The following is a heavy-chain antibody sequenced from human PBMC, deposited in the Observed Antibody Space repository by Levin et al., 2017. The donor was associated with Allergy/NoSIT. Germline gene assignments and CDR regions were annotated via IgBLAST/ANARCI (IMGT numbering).Heavy chain of an antibody. D-gene: IGHD3-3*01. J-gene: IGHJ6*02. CDR3: ARGGRLSYYDFWSGYYPPGYYDYGMDV. CDR1: GFTFSDYY. V-gene: IGHV3-11*01. CDR2: ISSSGSTI. Sequence: GESLKISCAASGFTFSDYYMSWIRQAPGKGLEWVSYISSSGSTIYYADSVKGRFTISRDNAKNSLYLQMNSLRAEDTAVYYCARGGRLSYYDFWSGYYPPGYYDYGMDVWGQGTTVTVSS.